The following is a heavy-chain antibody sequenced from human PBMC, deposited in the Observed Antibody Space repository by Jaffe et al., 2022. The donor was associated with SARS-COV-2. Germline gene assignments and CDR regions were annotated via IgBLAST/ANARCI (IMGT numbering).Heavy chain of an antibody. V-gene: IGHV1-46*01. CDR3: ARDLMAAGTSDWYFDL. D-gene: IGHD6-13*01. CDR2: INPSGGST. Sequence: QVQLVQSGAEVKKPGASVKVSCKASGYTFTSYYMHWVRQAPGQGLEWMGIINPSGGSTSYAQKFQGRVTMTRDTSTSTVYMELSSLRSEDTAVYYCARDLMAAGTSDWYFDLWGRGTLVTVSS. CDR1: GYTFTSYY. J-gene: IGHJ2*01.